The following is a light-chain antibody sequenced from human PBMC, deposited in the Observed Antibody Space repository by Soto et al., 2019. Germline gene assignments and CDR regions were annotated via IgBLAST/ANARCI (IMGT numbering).Light chain of an antibody. Sequence: QMTQSPPSLSATVGDRVTITCRASRSISDCLNWYKQKPGEAPELLIYAASTLQSGVPSRFSGSGSGTDFTLTISSLQPEDSAAYYCQQSHSSPLTFGGGNKVDIK. CDR1: RSISDC. CDR3: QQSHSSPLT. CDR2: AAS. J-gene: IGKJ4*01. V-gene: IGKV1-39*01.